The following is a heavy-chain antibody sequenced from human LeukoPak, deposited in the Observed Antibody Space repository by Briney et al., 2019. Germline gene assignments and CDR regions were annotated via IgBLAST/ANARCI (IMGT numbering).Heavy chain of an antibody. V-gene: IGHV1-8*01. CDR1: GYTFTSYD. CDR2: MNPNSGNT. D-gene: IGHD4/OR15-4a*01. Sequence: ASVKVSCKASGYTFTSYDINWVRQATGQGLEWMGWMNPNSGNTGYAQKFQGRVTMTRNTSISTAYMELSSLRSEDTAVYYCARGTMVTQTGYYYMDVWGKGTTVTVSS. CDR3: ARGTMVTQTGYYYMDV. J-gene: IGHJ6*03.